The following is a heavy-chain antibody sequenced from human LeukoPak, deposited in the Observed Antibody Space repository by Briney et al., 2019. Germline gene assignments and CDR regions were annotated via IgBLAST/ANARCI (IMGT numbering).Heavy chain of an antibody. CDR2: INPSGGST. V-gene: IGHV1-46*01. J-gene: IGHJ6*03. Sequence: ASVKVSCKASGYTFTSYYMHWVRQAPGQGLEWMGIINPSGGSTSYAQKLQGRVTMTTDTSTSTAYMELRSLRSDDTAVYYCARERGYAYYYYYMDVWGKGTTVTVSS. CDR1: GYTFTSYY. D-gene: IGHD3-3*01. CDR3: ARERGYAYYYYYMDV.